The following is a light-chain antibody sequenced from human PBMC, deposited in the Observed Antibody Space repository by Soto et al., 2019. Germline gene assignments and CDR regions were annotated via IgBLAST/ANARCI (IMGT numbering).Light chain of an antibody. V-gene: IGLV2-14*01. J-gene: IGLJ1*01. Sequence: QSALTQPASVSGSPGQSITISCTGTSRDVGAYKYVSWYQHHPGKAPKLLIYRPSGGSTRFAGSKSGNTASLTISGLQAEDEADYYCSSITAKFTYVFGTGTKVTVL. CDR3: SSITAKFTYV. CDR1: SRDVGAYKY.